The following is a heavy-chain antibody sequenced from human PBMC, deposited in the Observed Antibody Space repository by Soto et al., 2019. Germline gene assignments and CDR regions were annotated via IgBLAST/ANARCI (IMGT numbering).Heavy chain of an antibody. CDR2: IKSKTDGGTT. J-gene: IGHJ3*02. Sequence: GGSLRLSCAASGFTFSNAWMNWVHQAPGKGLEWVGRIKSKTDGGTTDYAAPVKGRFTISRDDSKNTLYLQMNSLKTEDTAVYYCTTGQGKLGSFDIWGQGTMVTVSS. CDR3: TTGQGKLGSFDI. D-gene: IGHD3-10*01. V-gene: IGHV3-15*07. CDR1: GFTFSNAW.